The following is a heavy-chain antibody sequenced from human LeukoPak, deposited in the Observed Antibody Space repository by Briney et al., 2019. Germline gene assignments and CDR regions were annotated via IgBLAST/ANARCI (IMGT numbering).Heavy chain of an antibody. D-gene: IGHD2-15*01. CDR2: IQASGRT. CDR1: GDSIRSYY. V-gene: IGHV4-4*07. J-gene: IGHJ5*02. Sequence: LETLSLTCTVSGDSIRSYYWNWIRQPAGKGLECIGRIQASGRTNDNPSLKSRIIMSIDTSKNQFSLKLTSVTAADTAVYYCAKDDLITGGKNWFDLWGQGTLVTVSS. CDR3: AKDDLITGGKNWFDL.